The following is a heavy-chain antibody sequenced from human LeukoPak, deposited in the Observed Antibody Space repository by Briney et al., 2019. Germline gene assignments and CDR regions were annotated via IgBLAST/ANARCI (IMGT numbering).Heavy chain of an antibody. Sequence: GGSLRLSCAASGFTFNSYAMNWVRQAPGKGLEWVSAISGSGGSTYCADSVKGRFTISRDNSKNTLYLQMNSLRAEDTAVYYCAKVLSGYYDRIFDYWGQGTLVTVSS. D-gene: IGHD3-3*01. CDR1: GFTFNSYA. J-gene: IGHJ4*02. V-gene: IGHV3-23*01. CDR3: AKVLSGYYDRIFDY. CDR2: ISGSGGST.